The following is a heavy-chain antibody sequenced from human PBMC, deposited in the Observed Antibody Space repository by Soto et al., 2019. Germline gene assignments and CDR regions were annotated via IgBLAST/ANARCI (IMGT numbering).Heavy chain of an antibody. D-gene: IGHD5-12*01. CDR1: GFSFSSHG. J-gene: IGHJ4*02. CDR3: GRVRGYGDYGWVDY. CDR2: IWYDGSKT. Sequence: QVQLVESGGGVVQPGRSLRLSCAASGFSFSSHGIHWVRQAPGEGLEWVAVIWYDGSKTYYADSVRGRFTISRDNSRNTVYLQMNSLRAEETAVYYWGRVRGYGDYGWVDYWGEGTLVTVSS. V-gene: IGHV3-33*01.